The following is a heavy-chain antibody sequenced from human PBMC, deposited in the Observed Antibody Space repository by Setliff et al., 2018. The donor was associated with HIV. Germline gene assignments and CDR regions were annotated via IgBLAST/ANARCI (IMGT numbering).Heavy chain of an antibody. V-gene: IGHV4-34*01. CDR3: ARSPIAAGTTTISARTNWFDP. Sequence: KPSETLSLTCAVSGVSINSGTYYTYYWTWIRQPAGKGLEWIGEINHSGSTNYNPSLKSRVTISVDTSKNQFSLKLSSVTAADTAVYYCARSPIAAGTTTISARTNWFDPWGQGTLVTVSS. J-gene: IGHJ5*02. CDR2: INHSGST. D-gene: IGHD6-13*01. CDR1: GVSINSGTYYTYY.